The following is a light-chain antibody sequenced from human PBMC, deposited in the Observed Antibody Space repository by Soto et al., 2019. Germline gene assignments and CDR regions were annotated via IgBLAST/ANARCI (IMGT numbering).Light chain of an antibody. CDR2: EVN. CDR3: CSSGGSPTDV. Sequence: QSALTQPASVSGSPGKSITISCTGTSSNVGSYKLVSWYQQHPGKAPKLMIFEVNKRPSGVSNRFSGSKSGNTASLTISGLKVEDEADYYCCSSGGSPTDVFGTGTKLTVL. V-gene: IGLV2-23*02. CDR1: SSNVGSYKL. J-gene: IGLJ1*01.